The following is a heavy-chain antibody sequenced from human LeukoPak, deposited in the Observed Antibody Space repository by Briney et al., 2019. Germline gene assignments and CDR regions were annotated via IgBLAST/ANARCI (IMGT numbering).Heavy chain of an antibody. CDR3: ARNAVPDRPFSGMDV. J-gene: IGHJ6*04. V-gene: IGHV1-69*13. CDR1: GGTFFSYA. CDR2: IIPIFGTA. D-gene: IGHD2-2*01. Sequence: SVKVSCKASGGTFFSYAISWVRQAPGQGLEWMGGIIPIFGTANYAQKFQGRVTITADESTSTAYMELSSLRSEDTAVYYCARNAVPDRPFSGMDVWGKGTTVTVSS.